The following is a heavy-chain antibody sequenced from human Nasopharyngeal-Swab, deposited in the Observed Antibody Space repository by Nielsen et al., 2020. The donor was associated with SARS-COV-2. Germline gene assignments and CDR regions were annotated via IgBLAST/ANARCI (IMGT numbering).Heavy chain of an antibody. J-gene: IGHJ4*02. Sequence: GPLRLSCTVSGGSISSYYWSWIRQPAGKGLEWIGRIYTSGSTNYNPSLKSRVTMSVDTSKNQFSLKLSSVTAADTAVYYCARDSSSWYPNAPFDYWGQGTLVTVSS. D-gene: IGHD6-13*01. CDR2: IYTSGST. CDR1: GGSISSYY. V-gene: IGHV4-4*07. CDR3: ARDSSSWYPNAPFDY.